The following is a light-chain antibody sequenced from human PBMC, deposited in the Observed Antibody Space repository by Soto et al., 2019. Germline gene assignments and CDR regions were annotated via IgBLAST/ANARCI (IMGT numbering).Light chain of an antibody. Sequence: DIQMTQSPSTLSASVGDSVTITCRASQSISNWLAWFQQKPGKAPKLLIYDASTLESGVPSRFSGSGSGTEFTLTISSLQPDDFATYYCQQYNSYSRTFGQGTKVDI. CDR2: DAS. CDR3: QQYNSYSRT. J-gene: IGKJ1*01. V-gene: IGKV1-5*01. CDR1: QSISNW.